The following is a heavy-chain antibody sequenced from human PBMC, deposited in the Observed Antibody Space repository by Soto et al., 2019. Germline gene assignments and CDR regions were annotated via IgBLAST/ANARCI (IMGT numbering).Heavy chain of an antibody. J-gene: IGHJ6*02. Sequence: QVQLVQSGAEVKKPGASVKVSCKASGYTFTSYDINWVRQATGQGLEWMGWMNPNSGNTGYAQKFQGRVTMTRNTSISTAYMELSSLRSEDTAVYYCARGHCTNGVCLLLNYYYYGMDVWGQGTTVTVSS. V-gene: IGHV1-8*01. CDR2: MNPNSGNT. D-gene: IGHD2-8*01. CDR1: GYTFTSYD. CDR3: ARGHCTNGVCLLLNYYYYGMDV.